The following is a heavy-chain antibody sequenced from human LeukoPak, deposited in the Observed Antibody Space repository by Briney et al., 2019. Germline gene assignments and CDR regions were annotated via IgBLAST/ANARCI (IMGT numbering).Heavy chain of an antibody. D-gene: IGHD3-3*01. J-gene: IGHJ4*02. Sequence: SETLSLTCTVSGGSISSGGYYWSWIRQHPGKGLEWIGYIYYSGSTYFNPSLKSRVTISVDTSKNQFSLKLSSVTAADTAVYYCARGAGTIFGVVTKYYFDYWGQGTLVTVSS. CDR1: GGSISSGGYY. CDR3: ARGAGTIFGVVTKYYFDY. V-gene: IGHV4-31*03. CDR2: IYYSGST.